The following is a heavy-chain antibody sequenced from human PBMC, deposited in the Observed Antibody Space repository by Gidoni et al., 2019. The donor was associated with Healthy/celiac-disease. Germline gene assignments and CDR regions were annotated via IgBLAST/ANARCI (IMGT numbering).Heavy chain of an antibody. J-gene: IGHJ5*02. V-gene: IGHV1-2*02. CDR3: ARGVVGATSGIEGGDWFDP. CDR2: INPNSGGT. CDR1: GYTFTGYY. D-gene: IGHD1-26*01. Sequence: QVQLVQSGAEVKKPGASVKVSCKASGYTFTGYYMPWVRQAPGQGLEWMGWINPNSGGTNYAQKFQGRVTMTRDTSISTAYMELSRLRSDDTAVYYCARGVVGATSGIEGGDWFDPWGQGTLVTVSS.